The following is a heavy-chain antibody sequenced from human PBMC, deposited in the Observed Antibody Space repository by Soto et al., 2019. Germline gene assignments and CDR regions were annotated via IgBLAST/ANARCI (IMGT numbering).Heavy chain of an antibody. CDR3: ARGSAGATYYYYGMDV. D-gene: IGHD3-10*01. Sequence: LRLSCAASGFTFTTYAMHWVRQAPGKGLEWVAVISYDGTNKYYSASVKGRFSISRDNSKNTLSLQMNSLRAEDTAVYYCARGSAGATYYYYGMDVWGQGTTVTVSS. V-gene: IGHV3-30-3*01. J-gene: IGHJ6*02. CDR1: GFTFTTYA. CDR2: ISYDGTNK.